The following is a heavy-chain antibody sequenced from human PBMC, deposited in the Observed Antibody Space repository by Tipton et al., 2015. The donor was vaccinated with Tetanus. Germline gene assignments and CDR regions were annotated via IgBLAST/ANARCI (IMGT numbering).Heavy chain of an antibody. J-gene: IGHJ6*02. D-gene: IGHD2-2*02. CDR3: ARGYCSSTSCYSPYYYYGMDV. V-gene: IGHV4-31*03. Sequence: TLSLTCTVSGGSISSGGYYWSWIRQHPGKGLEWIGYIYYSGSTYHNPSLKSRVTISVDTSKNQFSLKLSSVTAADTAVYYCARGYCSSTSCYSPYYYYGMDVWGQGTTVTVSS. CDR2: IYYSGST. CDR1: GGSISSGGYY.